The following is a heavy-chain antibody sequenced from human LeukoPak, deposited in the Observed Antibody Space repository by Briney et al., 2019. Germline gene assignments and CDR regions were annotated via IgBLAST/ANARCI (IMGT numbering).Heavy chain of an antibody. CDR3: VPGSSVGQGSQSYYDKSTYFDY. J-gene: IGHJ4*02. D-gene: IGHD3-16*01. V-gene: IGHV1-2*02. Sequence: ASVKVSCKASGGTFSSYAISWVRQAPGQGLEWMGWINPNAGGTDYAQKFQGRVTMTRDTSISTAYMELSRLRSDDTAVYYCVPGSSVGQGSQSYYDKSTYFDYWGQGTLVTVSS. CDR2: INPNAGGT. CDR1: GGTFSSYA.